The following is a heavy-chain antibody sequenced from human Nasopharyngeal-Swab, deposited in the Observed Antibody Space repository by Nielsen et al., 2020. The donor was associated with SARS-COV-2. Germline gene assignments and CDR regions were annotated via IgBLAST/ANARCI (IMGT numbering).Heavy chain of an antibody. CDR3: AKDIYSISVKTSMDD. V-gene: IGHV3-9*01. Sequence: SLKISCAASGFSFDDYAMHWVRQVPGKGLEWVSGISWNSDNIAYADSVKGRFNISIDNAMSSLYLQMNSLRDENTTFYICAKDIYSISVKTSMDDWGQGTTVTVSS. CDR2: ISWNSDNI. D-gene: IGHD2-15*01. J-gene: IGHJ6*02. CDR1: GFSFDDYA.